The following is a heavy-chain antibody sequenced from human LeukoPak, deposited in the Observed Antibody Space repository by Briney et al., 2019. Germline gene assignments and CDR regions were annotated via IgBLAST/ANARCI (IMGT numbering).Heavy chain of an antibody. D-gene: IGHD3-22*01. CDR3: AREGFTYYYESSGYLGY. CDR2: IYSGGDT. J-gene: IGHJ4*02. V-gene: IGHV3-53*01. CDR1: GFAFSAYV. Sequence: GGSLRLSCAASGFAFSAYVMHWVRQAPGKGLEWVSAIYSGGDTYYADSVKGRFTISRDNSKNTLCLQMNSLRAEDTAVYYCAREGFTYYYESSGYLGYWGQGTLVTVSS.